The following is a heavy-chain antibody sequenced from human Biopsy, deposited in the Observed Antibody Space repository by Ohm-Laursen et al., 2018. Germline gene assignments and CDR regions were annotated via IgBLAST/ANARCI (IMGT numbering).Heavy chain of an antibody. D-gene: IGHD3-22*01. CDR3: ARDFNYDGGGSFNFDY. J-gene: IGHJ4*02. CDR1: GYTFTNYN. CDR2: MNPNSGNT. V-gene: IGHV1-8*01. Sequence: ASVKVSCKASGYTFTNYNVNWVRQATGQGLEWMGWMNPNSGNTGYAQKFQGRVTMTRNTSISTAYMELSSLTSVDTAVYYCARDFNYDGGGSFNFDYWGQGTLVTVSA.